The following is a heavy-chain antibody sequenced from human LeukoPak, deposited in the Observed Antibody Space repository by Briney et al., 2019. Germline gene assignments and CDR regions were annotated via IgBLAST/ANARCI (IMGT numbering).Heavy chain of an antibody. V-gene: IGHV6-1*01. Sequence: SQTLSLTCTISGDSVSSNSVTWNWIRQSPSRGLEWLGRTYYRSTWYNDYAVSVRGRITVNPDTSKNQFSLHLNSVTPEDTAVYYCARRLTQYDCFDPRGQGILVTVSS. CDR3: ARRLTQYDCFDP. D-gene: IGHD2-2*01. J-gene: IGHJ5*02. CDR1: GDSVSSNSVT. CDR2: TYYRSTWYN.